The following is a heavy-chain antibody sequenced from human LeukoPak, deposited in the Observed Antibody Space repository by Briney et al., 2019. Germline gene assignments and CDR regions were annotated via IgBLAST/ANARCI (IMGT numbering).Heavy chain of an antibody. CDR2: ISSSGFNA. J-gene: IGHJ6*03. Sequence: GGSLRLSCAASGFTFSNYPMDWVRQAPGKGLEWISAISSSGFNAYYADSVKGRFTISRDNAKNSLYLQMNSLRADDTAVYYCARFAAGGSYYYYMDVWGKGTTVTVSS. CDR1: GFTFSNYP. D-gene: IGHD6-25*01. V-gene: IGHV3-21*01. CDR3: ARFAAGGSYYYYMDV.